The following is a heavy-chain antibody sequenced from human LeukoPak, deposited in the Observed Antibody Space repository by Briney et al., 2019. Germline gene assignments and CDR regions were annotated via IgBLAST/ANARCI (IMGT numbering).Heavy chain of an antibody. CDR2: ISSSSSTI. D-gene: IGHD3-16*01. Sequence: PGGSLRLSCAASGFTFSSYSMNWVRQAPGKGLEWVSYISSSSSTIYYADSVKGRFTISRDNAKNSLYLQMNSLRAEDTAVYYCARYGPLHSLWGSYFDYWGQGTLVTVSS. CDR3: ARYGPLHSLWGSYFDY. J-gene: IGHJ4*02. CDR1: GFTFSSYS. V-gene: IGHV3-48*04.